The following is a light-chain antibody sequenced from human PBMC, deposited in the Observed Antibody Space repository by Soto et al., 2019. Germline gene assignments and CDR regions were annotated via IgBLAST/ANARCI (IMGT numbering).Light chain of an antibody. CDR2: DAS. CDR1: QSVSGSY. J-gene: IGKJ1*01. CDR3: KHYGSAPQP. V-gene: IGKV3-20*01. Sequence: EIVLTQSPGTLSLSPGERATLSCRASQSVSGSYLAWYQQKPGQTPRLLIYDASRRATGIPDRFSGSGSGTDFTLTISRLEPEDFAVYYCKHYGSAPQPLGLGPKVDIK.